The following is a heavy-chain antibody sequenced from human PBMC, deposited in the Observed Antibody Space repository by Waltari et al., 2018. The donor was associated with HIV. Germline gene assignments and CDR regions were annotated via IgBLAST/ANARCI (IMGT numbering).Heavy chain of an antibody. J-gene: IGHJ3*02. CDR3: TRDRYYYDSSGARTFDI. CDR1: GDSAYSTIDA. Sequence: QVQLRQSAPGRVTPSQTLPPTCVISGDSAYSTIDACNWIRQSRPTGLEWLGRTYYRSKGYNDYAASVKSRISINPDTSKNQISLQLNSVTPEDTAIYYCTRDRYYYDSSGARTFDIWGQGTMVTVSS. CDR2: TYYRSKGYN. V-gene: IGHV6-1*01. D-gene: IGHD3-22*01.